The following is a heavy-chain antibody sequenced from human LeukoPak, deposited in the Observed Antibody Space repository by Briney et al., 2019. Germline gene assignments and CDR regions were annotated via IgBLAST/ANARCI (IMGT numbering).Heavy chain of an antibody. Sequence: GGSLRLSCAASGFTFSSIWMSWVRQAPGKGLEWVANIKQDGSETNYVDSVKGRFSISRDNAKNSLHLQMNSLRVEDTAVYYCAKNGGAHGMDVWGLGTTVTVSS. CDR2: IKQDGSET. CDR1: GFTFSSIW. CDR3: AKNGGAHGMDV. V-gene: IGHV3-7*02. J-gene: IGHJ6*02. D-gene: IGHD3-16*01.